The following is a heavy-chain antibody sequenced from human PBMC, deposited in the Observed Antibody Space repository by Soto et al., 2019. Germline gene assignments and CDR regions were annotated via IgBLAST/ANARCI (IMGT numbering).Heavy chain of an antibody. CDR3: AKDLGLELPRFFYY. CDR2: ISGSGGST. Sequence: EVQLLESGGGLVQPGGFLRLSCAASGFTFSSYAMSWVRQAPGQGLEWVSAISGSGGSTYYADYVKGRFTISRDNSKNTLYLQMNSLRAEDTAVYYCAKDLGLELPRFFYYWGQGTLVTVSS. V-gene: IGHV3-23*01. D-gene: IGHD1-7*01. CDR1: GFTFSSYA. J-gene: IGHJ4*02.